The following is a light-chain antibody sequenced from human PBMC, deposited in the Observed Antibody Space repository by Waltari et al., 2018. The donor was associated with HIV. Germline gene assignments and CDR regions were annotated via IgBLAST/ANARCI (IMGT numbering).Light chain of an antibody. CDR3: QQYNNWPPRGT. J-gene: IGKJ4*01. V-gene: IGKV3-15*01. Sequence: EIVMTQSPATLSVSPGERATLSCRASQSVSSNLAWYQQKPGQAPRLLIYGASTRATDVPARFSGSGSGTEFTLTISSLQSEDFAVYYCQQYNNWPPRGTFGGGTKVEIK. CDR1: QSVSSN. CDR2: GAS.